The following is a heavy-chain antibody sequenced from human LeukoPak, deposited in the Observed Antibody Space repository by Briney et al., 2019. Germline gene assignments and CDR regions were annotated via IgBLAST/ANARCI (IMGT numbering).Heavy chain of an antibody. CDR2: IDEDGKTI. CDR3: ARAAYYDFWSGYYEGFDY. V-gene: IGHV3-74*01. CDR1: GFTFNSYW. D-gene: IGHD3-3*01. J-gene: IGHJ4*02. Sequence: PGGSLRLSCAASGFTFNSYWMHWVRQAPGKGLVWVSRIDEDGKTIDYADSVKGRFTISRDNSKNTLYLQMNSLRAEDTAVYYCARAAYYDFWSGYYEGFDYWGQGTLVTVSS.